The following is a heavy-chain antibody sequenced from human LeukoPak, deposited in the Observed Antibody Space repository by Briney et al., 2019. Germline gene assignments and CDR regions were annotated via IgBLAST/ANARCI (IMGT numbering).Heavy chain of an antibody. CDR1: GGSISSYY. V-gene: IGHV4-59*01. J-gene: IGHJ4*02. D-gene: IGHD6-19*01. Sequence: SETLSLTCTVSGGSISSYYWSWIRQPPGKGLEWGGYIYYMGSTNYNPSLKSRVTISVDTSKNQFSMKLSSVTAADTAVYYCARVDSSGGGGFDYWGQGTLVTVSS. CDR3: ARVDSSGGGGFDY. CDR2: IYYMGST.